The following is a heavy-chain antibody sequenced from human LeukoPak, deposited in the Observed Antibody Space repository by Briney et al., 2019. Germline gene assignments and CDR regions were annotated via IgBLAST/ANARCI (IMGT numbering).Heavy chain of an antibody. J-gene: IGHJ6*03. CDR1: GGSISSGGYY. Sequence: PSETLSLTCTVSGGSISSGGYYWSWIRQPPGKGLEWIGYIYHSGSTYYNPSLKRRVTISVDRSKNQFSLKLSSVTAADTAVYYCARDGDHDYSNYYYYYMGVWGKGTTVTVSS. CDR3: ARDGDHDYSNYYYYYMGV. CDR2: IYHSGST. D-gene: IGHD4-11*01. V-gene: IGHV4-30-2*01.